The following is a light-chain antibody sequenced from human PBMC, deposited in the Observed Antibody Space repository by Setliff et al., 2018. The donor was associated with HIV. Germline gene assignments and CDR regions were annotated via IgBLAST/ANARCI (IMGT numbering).Light chain of an antibody. CDR2: EVT. J-gene: IGLJ1*01. CDR1: SSDVGNYNL. V-gene: IGLV2-23*02. Sequence: QSALAQPASVSGSPGQSITIPCTGTSSDVGNYNLVSRYQQHPGTAPKLIIYEVTKRPSGVSNRFSGSKSGNTASLTISGLQAEDESDYYCCSYAGSSTYVFGSGTKVTVL. CDR3: CSYAGSSTYV.